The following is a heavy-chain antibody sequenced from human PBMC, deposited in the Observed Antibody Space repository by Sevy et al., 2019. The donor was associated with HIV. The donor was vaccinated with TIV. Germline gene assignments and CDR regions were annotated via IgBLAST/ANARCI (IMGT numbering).Heavy chain of an antibody. CDR3: TRLIYPDDAFDI. V-gene: IGHV3-73*01. Sequence: GGSLRLSCAASGFTFSGSALHWVRQASGKGLEWVGRIKKIGDSYATAFAASLEGRFTISRDDLKNTVHLQMNSLKIEDMAVYYCTRLIYPDDAFDIWGQGTMVTVSS. CDR2: IKKIGDSYAT. CDR1: GFTFSGSA. J-gene: IGHJ3*02.